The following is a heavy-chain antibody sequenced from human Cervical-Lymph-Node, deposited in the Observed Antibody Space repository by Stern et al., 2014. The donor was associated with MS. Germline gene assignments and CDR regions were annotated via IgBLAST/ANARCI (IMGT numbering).Heavy chain of an antibody. CDR2: IDWDDDK. J-gene: IGHJ3*02. Sequence: QVTLKESGPALVKPTQTLTLTCTFSGFSLTTSGMCVSWIRQPPGKALEGLPFIDWDDDKSYNTSLKTRLTISKDTSKNQVVLTMTNMDPVDTATYYCARFYSSSSFADAFDIWGQGTMVTVSS. D-gene: IGHD6-6*01. CDR3: ARFYSSSSFADAFDI. CDR1: GFSLTTSGMC. V-gene: IGHV2-70*01.